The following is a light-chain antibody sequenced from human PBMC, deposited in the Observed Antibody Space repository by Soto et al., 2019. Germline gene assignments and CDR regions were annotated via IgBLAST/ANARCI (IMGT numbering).Light chain of an antibody. CDR1: WSNIGAGHD. J-gene: IGLJ3*02. CDR3: QSYDSRLRV. Sequence: QSVLTQPPSVSGAPGQRVTISCTGGWSNIGAGHDVHWYQQLPGTAPKLLIYGHNKRPSGVPDRFSGSTSGDSASLTITGLRAEDQADYYCQSYDSRLRVFGGGTKLTVL. V-gene: IGLV1-40*01. CDR2: GHN.